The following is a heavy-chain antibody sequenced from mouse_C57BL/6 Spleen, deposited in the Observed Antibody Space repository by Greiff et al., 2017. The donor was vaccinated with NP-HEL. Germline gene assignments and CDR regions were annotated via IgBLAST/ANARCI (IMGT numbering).Heavy chain of an antibody. D-gene: IGHD2-1*01. CDR1: GFNIKDYY. CDR2: LDHEDGET. V-gene: IGHV14-2*01. Sequence: EVQLQQSGAELVKPGASVKLSCTASGFNIKDYYMHWVKPRTEQGLEWIGRLDHEDGETKYAPKFQGKATITADTSSNPAYLQLSSLTSEDTAVYYWSRNHRVYAMDYWGQGTSVTVSS. J-gene: IGHJ4*01. CDR3: SRNHRVYAMDY.